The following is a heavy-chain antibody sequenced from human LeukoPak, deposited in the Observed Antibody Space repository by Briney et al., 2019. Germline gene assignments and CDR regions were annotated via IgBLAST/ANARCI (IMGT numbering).Heavy chain of an antibody. V-gene: IGHV3-23*01. D-gene: IGHD6-13*01. CDR1: GFTFSSYG. CDR3: AKGEGRAAAGTIPSY. J-gene: IGHJ4*02. CDR2: ISGSGGST. Sequence: GGSLRLSCAASGFTFSSYGMHWVRQAPGKGLEWVSAISGSGGSTYYADSVKGRFTISRDNSKNTLYLQMNSLRAEDTAVYYCAKGEGRAAAGTIPSYWGQGTLVTVSS.